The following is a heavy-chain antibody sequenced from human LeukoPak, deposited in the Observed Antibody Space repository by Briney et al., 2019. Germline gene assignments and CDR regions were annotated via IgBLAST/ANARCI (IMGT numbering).Heavy chain of an antibody. Sequence: GGSLRLSCAASGFTFISYSINWVRQAPGKGLEWVSSMSRGSSYIYYADSVKGRFTISRDTAKKPLYLQMNSLRAEDTAVYYCARGNYGSNSAFDYWGQGTLVTVSS. D-gene: IGHD4-23*01. J-gene: IGHJ4*02. CDR1: GFTFISYS. CDR3: ARGNYGSNSAFDY. CDR2: MSRGSSYI. V-gene: IGHV3-21*01.